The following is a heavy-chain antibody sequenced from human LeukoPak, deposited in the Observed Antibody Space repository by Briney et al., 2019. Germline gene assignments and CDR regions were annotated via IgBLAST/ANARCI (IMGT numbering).Heavy chain of an antibody. J-gene: IGHJ4*02. CDR1: GYTFTGYY. V-gene: IGHV1-2*02. Sequence: ASVKVSCKASGYTFTGYYLHWVRQAPGQGLEWMEWINPNSAGTNYAQKFQGRVTMTGDTSISTAYMELSRLSSDDTAIYYCAGRPDTAMVAIFDYWGQGTLVTVSS. CDR2: INPNSAGT. D-gene: IGHD5-18*01. CDR3: AGRPDTAMVAIFDY.